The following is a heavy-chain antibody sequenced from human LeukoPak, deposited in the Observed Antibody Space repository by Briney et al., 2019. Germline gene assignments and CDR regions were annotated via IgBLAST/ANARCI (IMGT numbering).Heavy chain of an antibody. CDR1: GFTVSSNY. CDR3: AKDSLETFYYDSSDYYYDY. CDR2: IYSGGST. Sequence: GGSLRLSCAASGFTVSSNYMGWVRQAPGKGLEWVSVIYSGGSTYYADSVKGRFTISRDNSKNTLYLQMNSLRAEDTAVYYCAKDSLETFYYDSSDYYYDYWGQGTLVTVSS. D-gene: IGHD3-22*01. V-gene: IGHV3-53*01. J-gene: IGHJ4*02.